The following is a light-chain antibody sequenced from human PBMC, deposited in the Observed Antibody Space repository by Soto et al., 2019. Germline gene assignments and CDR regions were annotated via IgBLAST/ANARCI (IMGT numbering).Light chain of an antibody. V-gene: IGKV1-39*01. CDR2: TAS. CDR3: QQSFTMPRT. CDR1: QSVNRY. Sequence: DIQLIQSPSSLSASVGDRVTITCRASQSVNRYLNWYQQKPGKAPKLLIYTASNVHSGVPSRFSGSGSGTDFTLTISTLQPDDFGIYYCQQSFTMPRTFGPGTKVDFK. J-gene: IGKJ3*01.